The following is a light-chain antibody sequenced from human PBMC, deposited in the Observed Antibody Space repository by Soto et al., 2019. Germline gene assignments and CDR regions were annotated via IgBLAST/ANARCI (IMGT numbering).Light chain of an antibody. Sequence: EIGLTQSRGTLSLSPGERATLSCRASQSVNRSFLAWYQQKPGQAPRLLIYRASSRATGIPDRFSGSGSGTDFTLTIRRLEPEDSALYYCQQYDTSPRTFGQGTKLEI. CDR2: RAS. CDR1: QSVNRSF. V-gene: IGKV3-20*01. J-gene: IGKJ2*01. CDR3: QQYDTSPRT.